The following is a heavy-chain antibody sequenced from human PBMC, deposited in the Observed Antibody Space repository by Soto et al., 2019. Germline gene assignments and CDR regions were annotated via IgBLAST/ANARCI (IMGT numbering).Heavy chain of an antibody. D-gene: IGHD3-16*02. J-gene: IGHJ5*02. V-gene: IGHV1-69*01. Sequence: QVQLVQSGAEVKKPGSSVKVSCKASGGTFSSYAISWVRQAPGQGLEWMGGIIPIFGTANYAQKFQGRVTITAHESTSTAYMELSSLRSEDTAVYYCARDWRDYVWGSYRFNWFDPWGQGTLVTVSS. CDR3: ARDWRDYVWGSYRFNWFDP. CDR2: IIPIFGTA. CDR1: GGTFSSYA.